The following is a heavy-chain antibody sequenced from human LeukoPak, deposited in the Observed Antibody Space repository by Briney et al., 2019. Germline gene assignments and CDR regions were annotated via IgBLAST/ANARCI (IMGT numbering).Heavy chain of an antibody. CDR3: AREVRCGGDCYSDY. CDR2: IIPSCSTA. J-gene: IGHJ4*02. CDR1: GGTFSSYA. Sequence: ASVKVSCKASGGTFSSYAISWVRQAPGQGLEWMGRIIPSCSTANYAQKCQGRVTSTTDECTSTAYMELSSLRSEDTAVYYCAREVRCGGDCYSDYWGQGTLVTVSS. D-gene: IGHD2-21*02. V-gene: IGHV1-69*05.